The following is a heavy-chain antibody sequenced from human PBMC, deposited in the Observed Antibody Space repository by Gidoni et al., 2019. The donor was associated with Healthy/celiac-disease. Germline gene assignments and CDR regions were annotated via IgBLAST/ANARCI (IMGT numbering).Heavy chain of an antibody. J-gene: IGHJ3*02. D-gene: IGHD3-10*01. CDR1: RYSFPSYW. Sequence: EVQLVQSGAEFNKPGGSLKLSCKVSRYSFPSYWIGWVRQMPGKGLEWMGILYPGDSDTRYSPSFQGQVTSSADKSISTAYLQWSSLKASDTAMYYCARQGPGFDAFDIWGQGTMVTVSS. CDR3: ARQGPGFDAFDI. V-gene: IGHV5-51*01. CDR2: LYPGDSDT.